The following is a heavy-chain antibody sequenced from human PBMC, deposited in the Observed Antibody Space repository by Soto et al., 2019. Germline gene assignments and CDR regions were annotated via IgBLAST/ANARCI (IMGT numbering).Heavy chain of an antibody. D-gene: IGHD3-22*01. V-gene: IGHV4-59*01. J-gene: IGHJ4*02. CDR1: GGSISSYY. CDR2: IYYSGST. CDR3: AREVDDSSGHAFDY. Sequence: SETLSRTCTVSGGSISSYYWSWIRQPPGKGLEWIGYIYYSGSTNYNPSLKSRVTISVDTSKKQFSLKLSSVTAADTAVYYCAREVDDSSGHAFDYWGQATLVNVSS.